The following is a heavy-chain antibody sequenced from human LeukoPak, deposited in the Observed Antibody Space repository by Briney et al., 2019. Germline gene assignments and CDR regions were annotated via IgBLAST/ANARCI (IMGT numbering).Heavy chain of an antibody. CDR2: IYPGDSDT. Sequence: GESLKISCQGSGYTFTNYWIAWVRQMPGKGLEWMGIIYPGDSDTRYSPSFQGQVTISADKSISTAYLQWSSLKASDTAMYYCASTYCGGDCLNTFDIWGQGTMVTVSS. CDR3: ASTYCGGDCLNTFDI. J-gene: IGHJ3*02. D-gene: IGHD2-21*02. CDR1: GYTFTNYW. V-gene: IGHV5-51*01.